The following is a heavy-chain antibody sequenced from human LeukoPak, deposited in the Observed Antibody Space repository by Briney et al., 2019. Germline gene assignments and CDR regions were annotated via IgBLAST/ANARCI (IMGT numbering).Heavy chain of an antibody. J-gene: IGHJ4*02. Sequence: SETLSLTCAVFGGSFSGYYWSWIRQPPGKGLEWIGEINHSGSTNYNPSLKSRVTISVDTSKNQSSLKLSSVTAADTAVYYCASRGSYDFWSGYYSLNYWGQGTLVTVSS. V-gene: IGHV4-34*01. CDR2: INHSGST. D-gene: IGHD3-3*01. CDR3: ASRGSYDFWSGYYSLNY. CDR1: GGSFSGYY.